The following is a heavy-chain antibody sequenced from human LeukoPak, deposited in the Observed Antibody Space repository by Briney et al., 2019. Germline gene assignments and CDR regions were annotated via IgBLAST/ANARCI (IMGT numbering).Heavy chain of an antibody. CDR2: INPSGSST. D-gene: IGHD2-8*01. Sequence: EASVKVSCKASGYTFTNYYIHWVRQAPRQGLEWMGIINPSGSSTSYAQKFQGRVTMTRDTSTSTVYMELSSLRSEDTAVYYCAGGTTNTKGAFDMWGQGTMVTVSS. V-gene: IGHV1-46*01. CDR1: GYTFTNYY. J-gene: IGHJ3*02. CDR3: AGGTTNTKGAFDM.